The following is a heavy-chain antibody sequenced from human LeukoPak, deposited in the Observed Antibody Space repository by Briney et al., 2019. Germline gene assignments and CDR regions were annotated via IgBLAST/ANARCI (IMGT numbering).Heavy chain of an antibody. CDR2: IWYDGSKK. CDR3: AKDQDRGVIWSYIDY. D-gene: IGHD3-10*01. J-gene: IGHJ4*02. CDR1: GFTFNYYG. Sequence: GGSLRLSCEASGFTFNYYGMHWVRQAPGKGLEWVALIWYDGSKKYYADSVKGRFTISRDNSKNTLYLQMNNLRAEDTAVYYCAKDQDRGVIWSYIDYWGQGTLVTVSS. V-gene: IGHV3-33*06.